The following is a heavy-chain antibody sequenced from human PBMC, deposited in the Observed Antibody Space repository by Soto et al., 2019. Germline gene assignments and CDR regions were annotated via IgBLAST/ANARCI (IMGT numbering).Heavy chain of an antibody. D-gene: IGHD4-17*01. V-gene: IGHV1-18*01. CDR2: ISAYNGNT. Sequence: ASVKVSCKASGYTFTSYGISWVRQAPGQGLEWMGWISAYNGNTNYAQKLQGRVTMTTDTSTSTAYMELRSPRSDDTAVYYCARSNGMTTVVGNAFDIWGHGTMVTVSS. CDR3: ARSNGMTTVVGNAFDI. CDR1: GYTFTSYG. J-gene: IGHJ3*02.